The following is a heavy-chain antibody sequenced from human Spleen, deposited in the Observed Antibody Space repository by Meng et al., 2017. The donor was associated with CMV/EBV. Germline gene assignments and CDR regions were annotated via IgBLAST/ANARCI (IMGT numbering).Heavy chain of an antibody. CDR1: GDTFTSYG. CDR2: ISAYNGNT. D-gene: IGHD2-2*01. CDR3: ARETEIVVVPAAPLYYYYYGMDV. V-gene: IGHV1-18*01. J-gene: IGHJ6*02. Sequence: ASVKVSCKASGDTFTSYGISWVRQAPGQGLEWMGWISAYNGNTNYAQKLQGRVTMTTDTSTSTAYMELRSLRSDDTAVYYCARETEIVVVPAAPLYYYYYGMDVWGQGTTVTVSS.